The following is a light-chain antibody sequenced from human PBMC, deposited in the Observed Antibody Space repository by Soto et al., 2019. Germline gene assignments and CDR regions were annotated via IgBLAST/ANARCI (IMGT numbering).Light chain of an antibody. J-gene: IGKJ2*01. CDR3: QQSYLVPET. Sequence: DVQMTQSPSSLSASLGDRVTITCRASQTISLYLNWYQQKPGKAPKLLIATTSYLQNGVPSRFSGSRSGTDFSLTISSLQPEDFETYYCQQSYLVPETFGRGTKVDIK. V-gene: IGKV1-39*01. CDR2: TTS. CDR1: QTISLY.